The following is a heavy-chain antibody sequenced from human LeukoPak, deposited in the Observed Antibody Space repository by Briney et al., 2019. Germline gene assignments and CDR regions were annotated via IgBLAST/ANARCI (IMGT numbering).Heavy chain of an antibody. CDR1: GYSFTSYW. D-gene: IGHD1-1*01. CDR3: ARLPWNGGGLLAYYFDY. CDR2: IYPGDSDT. J-gene: IGHJ4*02. V-gene: IGHV5-51*01. Sequence: GESLKISCKGSGYSFTSYWIGWVRQMPGKGLEWMGIIYPGDSDTRYSPSFQGQVTISADKSISTAYLQWSSLKASDTAMYYCARLPWNGGGLLAYYFDYWGQGTLVTVSS.